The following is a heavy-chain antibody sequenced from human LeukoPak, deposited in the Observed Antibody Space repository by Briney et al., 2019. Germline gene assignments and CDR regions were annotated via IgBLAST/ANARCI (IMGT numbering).Heavy chain of an antibody. J-gene: IGHJ3*02. Sequence: GGSLRLSCAASGFTFSSYWMTWVRQAPGKGLEWVASINQDGSEKYYADSVTGRFTISRDNAKNTLFLQMNSLRAEDTAVYYCARDFAVADAFDIWGQGTLVTVSS. CDR3: ARDFAVADAFDI. CDR2: INQDGSEK. D-gene: IGHD6-19*01. V-gene: IGHV3-7*01. CDR1: GFTFSSYW.